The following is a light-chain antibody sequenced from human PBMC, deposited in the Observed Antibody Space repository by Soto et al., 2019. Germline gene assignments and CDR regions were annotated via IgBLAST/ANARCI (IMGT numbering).Light chain of an antibody. V-gene: IGKV1-5*01. Sequence: DIQMTQSPSTMSASVGDRVTITCRASQSINNWLAWYRQKPGKAPELLIFDVSNLESGVPSRFSGSGSGTEFTLTISSLQPDDYATYFCQHYYGISWAFGPGTKVEIK. CDR2: DVS. CDR1: QSINNW. CDR3: QHYYGISWA. J-gene: IGKJ1*01.